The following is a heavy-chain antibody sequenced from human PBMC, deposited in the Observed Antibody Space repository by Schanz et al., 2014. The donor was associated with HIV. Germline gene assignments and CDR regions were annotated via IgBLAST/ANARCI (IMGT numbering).Heavy chain of an antibody. J-gene: IGHJ4*02. CDR3: AREGGNLVEGGYFFDY. CDR1: GGAFSSYA. Sequence: QVQLVQSGAEVQKPGSSVKVSCKASGGAFSSYAISWVRQAPGQGLEWMGGIMPILGTANYAQKLQGRVTMTADESTSTAYMELSSLRLEDTAVYYCAREGGNLVEGGYFFDYWGQGTLVTVSS. CDR2: IMPILGTA. D-gene: IGHD2-15*01. V-gene: IGHV1-69*01.